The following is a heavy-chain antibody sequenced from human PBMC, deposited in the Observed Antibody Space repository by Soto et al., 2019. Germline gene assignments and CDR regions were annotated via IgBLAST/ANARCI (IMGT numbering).Heavy chain of an antibody. CDR1: GGSFSGYY. CDR2: INHSGST. CDR3: AEGRYYYMDV. J-gene: IGHJ6*03. Sequence: SETLSLTCTVSGGSFSGYYWSWIRQPPGKGLEWIGEINHSGSTNYNPSLKSRVTISVDTSKNQFSLKLSSVTAADTAVYYCAEGRYYYMDVWGKGTTVTVSS. V-gene: IGHV4-34*01.